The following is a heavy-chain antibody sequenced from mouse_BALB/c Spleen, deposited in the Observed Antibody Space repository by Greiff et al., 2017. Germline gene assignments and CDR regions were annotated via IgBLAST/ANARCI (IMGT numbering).Heavy chain of an antibody. CDR3: ARPTTVVPFDY. V-gene: IGHV1S81*02. CDR1: GYTFTSYY. Sequence: QVQLQQSGAELVKPGASVKLSCKASGYTFTSYYMYWVKQRPGQGLEWIGEINPSNGGTNFNEKFKSKATLTVDKSSSTAYMQLSSLTSEDSAVYYCARPTTVVPFDYWGQGTTLTVSS. CDR2: INPSNGGT. J-gene: IGHJ2*01. D-gene: IGHD1-1*01.